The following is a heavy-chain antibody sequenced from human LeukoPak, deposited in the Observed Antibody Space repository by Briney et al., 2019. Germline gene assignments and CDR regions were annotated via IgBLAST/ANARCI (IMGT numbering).Heavy chain of an antibody. Sequence: ASVKVSCKASGYTFTGYYMHWVRQAPGQGLEWMGWINPNSGGTNYAQKFQGRVTMTTDTSTSTAYMELRSLRSDDTAVYYCARDWRPDYDILTGYYRGFYYYYMDVWGKGTTVTISS. V-gene: IGHV1-2*02. CDR1: GYTFTGYY. D-gene: IGHD3-9*01. CDR2: INPNSGGT. J-gene: IGHJ6*03. CDR3: ARDWRPDYDILTGYYRGFYYYYMDV.